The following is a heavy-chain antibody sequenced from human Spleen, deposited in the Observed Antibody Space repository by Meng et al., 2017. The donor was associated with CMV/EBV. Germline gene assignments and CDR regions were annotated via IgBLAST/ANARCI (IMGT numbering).Heavy chain of an antibody. J-gene: IGHJ6*02. CDR3: AREYCGGDCYSDYYYGLDV. D-gene: IGHD2-21*01. CDR1: GGTFSSYT. V-gene: IGHV1-69*04. CDR2: IIPILDIA. Sequence: SVKVSCKASGGTFSSYTFIWVRQAPGQGLEWMGRIIPILDIANYAQNFQGRVTITSDKSTRKAYMELSSLRSEDTAMYYFAREYCGGDCYSDYYYGLDVWGQGTTVTVSS.